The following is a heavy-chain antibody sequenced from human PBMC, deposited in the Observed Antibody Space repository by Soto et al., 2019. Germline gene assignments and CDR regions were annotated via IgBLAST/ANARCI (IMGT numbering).Heavy chain of an antibody. V-gene: IGHV1-69*01. Sequence: QVQLVQSGAEVKKPGSSVKVSCKASGGTFSSYAISWVRQAPGQGLEWMGGIIPIFGTANYAQKFQGRVTITADESTSTAYMELSSLRSEDTAVYYCARAGSTWDFWSGYSSEGAYYYYYGMDVWGQGTTVTVSS. J-gene: IGHJ6*02. D-gene: IGHD3-3*01. CDR1: GGTFSSYA. CDR2: IIPIFGTA. CDR3: ARAGSTWDFWSGYSSEGAYYYYYGMDV.